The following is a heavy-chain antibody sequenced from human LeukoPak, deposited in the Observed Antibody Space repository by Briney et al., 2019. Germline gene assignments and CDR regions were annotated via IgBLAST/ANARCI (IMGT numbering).Heavy chain of an antibody. CDR1: GYSFTSYW. J-gene: IGHJ3*02. CDR3: ARQSYYYGSGSYYLDAFDI. D-gene: IGHD3-10*01. V-gene: IGHV5-51*01. Sequence: GESLKISCKGSGYSFTSYWIGWVRQMPGKGLEWMGIIYPGDSDTRYSPSFQGQVTISADKSISTAYLQWSSLKASDTAMYYCARQSYYYGSGSYYLDAFDIWGQGTMVTVSS. CDR2: IYPGDSDT.